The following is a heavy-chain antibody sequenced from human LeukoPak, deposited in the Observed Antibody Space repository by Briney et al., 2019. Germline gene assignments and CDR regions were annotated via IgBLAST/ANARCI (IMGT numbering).Heavy chain of an antibody. CDR2: INHSGST. J-gene: IGHJ4*02. Sequence: PSDTLSLTCAVYGGSFSGYYWSWIRQPPGKGLEWIGEINHSGSTNYNPSLKSRVNISVDTSKNQFSLKLSSVTAADTAVYYCARGRYCLGYCSGGSLGGPYFDYWGQGTLVTVSS. CDR1: GGSFSGYY. CDR3: ARGRYCLGYCSGGSLGGPYFDY. V-gene: IGHV4-34*01. D-gene: IGHD2-15*01.